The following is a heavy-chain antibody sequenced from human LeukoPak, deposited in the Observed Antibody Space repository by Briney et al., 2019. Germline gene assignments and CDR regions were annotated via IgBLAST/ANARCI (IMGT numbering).Heavy chain of an antibody. CDR2: IKEDGSEK. CDR3: ARYCGGSCFDY. J-gene: IGHJ4*02. Sequence: PGGSLRLSCAASGFTFSIYWMSWVRQAPGKGLEWVANIKEDGSEKYYVDSVKGRFTISRDNAKNSLYLQMNSLRAEDTAVYHCARYCGGSCFDYWGQGTLVTVSS. D-gene: IGHD2-15*01. V-gene: IGHV3-7*04. CDR1: GFTFSIYW.